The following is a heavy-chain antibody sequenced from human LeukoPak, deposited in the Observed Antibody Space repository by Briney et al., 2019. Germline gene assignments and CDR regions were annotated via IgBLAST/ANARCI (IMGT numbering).Heavy chain of an antibody. V-gene: IGHV1-69*04. Sequence: SVKVSCKASGGTFSSYAISWVRQAPGQGLEWMGRIIPIFGIANYAQKFQGRVTITADKSTSTAYMELSSLRSEDTAVYYCARVGVVVAATGNLWFDPWGQGTLVTVSS. J-gene: IGHJ5*02. CDR1: GGTFSSYA. CDR3: ARVGVVVAATGNLWFDP. D-gene: IGHD2-15*01. CDR2: IIPIFGIA.